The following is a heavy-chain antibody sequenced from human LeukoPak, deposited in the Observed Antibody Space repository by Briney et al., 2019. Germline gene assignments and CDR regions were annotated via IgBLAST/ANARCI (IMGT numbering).Heavy chain of an antibody. CDR3: ARAAGYDSSGYYYDYFDY. D-gene: IGHD3-22*01. J-gene: IGHJ4*02. V-gene: IGHV3-33*01. CDR2: KWYDGSNK. CDR1: GFTFSSYG. Sequence: PGRSLRLSCAASGFTFSSYGMHWVRQAPGKGLEWVAVKWYDGSNKYYADSVKGRFTISRDNSKNTLYLQMNSLRAEDTAVYYCARAAGYDSSGYYYDYFDYWGQGTLVTVSS.